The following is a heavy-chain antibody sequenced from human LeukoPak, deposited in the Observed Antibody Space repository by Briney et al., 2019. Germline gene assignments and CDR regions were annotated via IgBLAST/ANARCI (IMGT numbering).Heavy chain of an antibody. CDR3: ARDAGHGMDV. Sequence: GGSLRLSCAASGFTFSVYWMTWVRQAPGKGLEWVRNIKQDGSEKYYVDSVKGRFTFSRDNAQNSLYLQMNSLRADDTAVYYCARDAGHGMDVWGKGTTVTVSS. CDR2: IKQDGSEK. CDR1: GFTFSVYW. V-gene: IGHV3-7*03. J-gene: IGHJ6*04.